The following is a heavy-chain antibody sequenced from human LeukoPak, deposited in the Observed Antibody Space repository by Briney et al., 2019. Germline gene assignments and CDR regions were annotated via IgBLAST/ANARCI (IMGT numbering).Heavy chain of an antibody. J-gene: IGHJ4*02. CDR3: TTDIWELPTFDY. D-gene: IGHD1-26*01. V-gene: IGHV3-15*01. CDR2: IKSKTDGGTT. CDR1: GFTFSNAW. Sequence: GGSVRLSCAASGFTFSNAWMSWVRQAPGKGLEWVGRIKSKTDGGTTGYAAPVKGRFTISRDDSKNTLYLQMNSLKTEDTAVYYCTTDIWELPTFDYWGQGTLVAVSS.